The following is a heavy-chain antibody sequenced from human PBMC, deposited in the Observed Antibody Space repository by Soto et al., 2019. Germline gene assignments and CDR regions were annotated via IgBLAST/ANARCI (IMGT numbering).Heavy chain of an antibody. CDR2: ISNSGST. D-gene: IGHD6-19*01. J-gene: IGHJ4*02. Sequence: QLQLQESGPGLVKPSETLSITCTVTGGPMSSSGDYWGWVRQTPGKGLEWIGTISNSGSTYYNPSVMSRVTISVDTSKKQFSLRLISVTAADTAVYYCTRGLRSSAYLDYWGQGTLVTVSA. CDR3: TRGLRSSAYLDY. CDR1: GGPMSSSGDY. V-gene: IGHV4-39*01.